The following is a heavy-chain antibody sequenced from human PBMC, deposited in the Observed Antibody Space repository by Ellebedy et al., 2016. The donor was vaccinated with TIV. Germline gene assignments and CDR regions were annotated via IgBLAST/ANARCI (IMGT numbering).Heavy chain of an antibody. Sequence: GGSLRLSXTASGFTFGDCAMSWVRQAPGKGLEWVSFIRSKAYGGTTEYAASVKGRFTISRDDSKSIAYLQMNSLKAEDPAVYYCTRDLTTLAAAGTGIYYYTMDVWGQGTTVTVSS. V-gene: IGHV3-49*04. CDR1: GFTFGDCA. J-gene: IGHJ6*02. CDR2: IRSKAYGGTT. D-gene: IGHD6-13*01. CDR3: TRDLTTLAAAGTGIYYYTMDV.